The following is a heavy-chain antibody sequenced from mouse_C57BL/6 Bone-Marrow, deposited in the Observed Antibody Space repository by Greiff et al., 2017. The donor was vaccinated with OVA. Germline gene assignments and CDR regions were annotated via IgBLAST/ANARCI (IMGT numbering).Heavy chain of an antibody. V-gene: IGHV2-2*01. Sequence: QVQLKESGPGLVQPSQSLSITCTVSGFSLTSYGVHWVRQSPGKGLEWLGVIWSGGSTDYNAAFISRLSISKDNSKSQVFFKMNSLQAYDTAIYYCARSTVVAPFAYWGQGTLVTVSA. D-gene: IGHD1-1*01. CDR1: GFSLTSYG. CDR2: IWSGGST. J-gene: IGHJ3*01. CDR3: ARSTVVAPFAY.